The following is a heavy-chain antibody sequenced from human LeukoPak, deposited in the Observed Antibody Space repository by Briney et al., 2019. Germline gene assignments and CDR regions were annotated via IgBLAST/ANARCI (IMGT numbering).Heavy chain of an antibody. J-gene: IGHJ5*02. D-gene: IGHD2-15*01. Sequence: GEALKISCKGSGYSFTNNWIGWVRQMPGKGLEWMGITYPGDSNTRYSPSFQGQVTISADKSISSAYLQWSSLKASDTAMYYCVRSPACSSGTCYPNWFDPWGQGTLVTVSS. CDR3: VRSPACSSGTCYPNWFDP. V-gene: IGHV5-51*01. CDR2: TYPGDSNT. CDR1: GYSFTNNW.